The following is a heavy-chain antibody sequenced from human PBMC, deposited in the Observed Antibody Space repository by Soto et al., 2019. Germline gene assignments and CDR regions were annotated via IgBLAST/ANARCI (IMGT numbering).Heavy chain of an antibody. CDR2: IYYSGST. Sequence: QVQLQESGPGLVKPSETLSLTCTVSGVSIRSYYWSWIRQSPGRGLEWIGYIYYSGSTDYNPSLKSRVTISEETSKNQFSLRLSSVTAADTAVYYCASRLNCSGGTCYGGDAFDIWGQGTMVTVSS. CDR3: ASRLNCSGGTCYGGDAFDI. D-gene: IGHD2-15*01. V-gene: IGHV4-59*01. J-gene: IGHJ3*02. CDR1: GVSIRSYY.